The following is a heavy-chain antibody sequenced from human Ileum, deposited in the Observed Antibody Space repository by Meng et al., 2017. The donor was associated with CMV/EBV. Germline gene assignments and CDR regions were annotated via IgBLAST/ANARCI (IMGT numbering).Heavy chain of an antibody. D-gene: IGHD3-10*01. CDR3: AGRPLTFGSGPYFDH. V-gene: IGHV4-31*02. Sequence: DNYWSWVSQRPGKGLEWIGYSSYSALTRSGNTYYNPSLENRASISIDTSTSQFSLQLDSLSAADTAVYYCAGRPLTFGSGPYFDHWGQGILVTVSS. CDR2: SSYSALTRSGNT. J-gene: IGHJ4*02. CDR1: DNY.